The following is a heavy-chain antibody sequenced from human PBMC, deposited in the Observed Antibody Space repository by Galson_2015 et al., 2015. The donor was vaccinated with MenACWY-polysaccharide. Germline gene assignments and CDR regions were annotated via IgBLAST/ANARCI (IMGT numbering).Heavy chain of an antibody. CDR2: IKKDGSEK. CDR3: VGPLGRGGTGAYGMDA. J-gene: IGHJ6*02. D-gene: IGHD3-10*01. Sequence: AASGFTFSSYWMTWVRQAPGKGLEWVANIKKDGSEKYYVDSVKGRFTISRDNSKNSLYLQMHSLRAEDTAVYYCVGPLGRGGTGAYGMDAWGQGTTLTVSS. V-gene: IGHV3-7*03. CDR1: GFTFSSYW.